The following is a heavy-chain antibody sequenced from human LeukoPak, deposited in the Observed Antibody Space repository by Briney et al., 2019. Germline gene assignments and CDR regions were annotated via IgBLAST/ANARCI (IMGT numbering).Heavy chain of an antibody. Sequence: GGSLRLSCAPSGFSLRTYRMSWVRQAAGKELEWVANIKQDGSEKKYLAFVKSRFTIPRDNAKNSLHSQMNSLRAQDTAVYSCARSGSSMEYWGQGTLVTVSS. V-gene: IGHV3-7*01. CDR1: GFSLRTYR. CDR2: IKQDGSEK. D-gene: IGHD3-10*01. J-gene: IGHJ4*02. CDR3: ARSGSSMEY.